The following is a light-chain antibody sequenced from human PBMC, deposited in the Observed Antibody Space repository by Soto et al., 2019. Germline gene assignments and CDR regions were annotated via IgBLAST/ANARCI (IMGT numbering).Light chain of an antibody. CDR1: GPNIGAGYD. CDR2: DST. CDR3: QSFDTNLNAVV. J-gene: IGLJ2*01. Sequence: QSVLTQPPSVSGAPGQTVTISCFGSGPNIGAGYDVHWYQQLPGVAPKLLIFDSTNRPSGVPGRFSGSKSGASASLAITGLLPEDEADFFCQSFDTNLNAVVFGGGTKLTVL. V-gene: IGLV1-40*01.